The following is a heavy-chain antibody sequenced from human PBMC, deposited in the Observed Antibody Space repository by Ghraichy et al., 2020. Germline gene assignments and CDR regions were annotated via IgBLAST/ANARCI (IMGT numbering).Heavy chain of an antibody. J-gene: IGHJ4*02. Sequence: SCAASGFTFSSYDMNWVRQAPGKGLEWVSYISSGSSPRHYADSVKGRFTVSRDNAKNSLYLQMNSLRDEDTAVYYCVRDLERFGVREYWGQGTLVTVSS. CDR1: GFTFSSYD. V-gene: IGHV3-48*02. CDR2: ISSGSSPR. CDR3: VRDLERFGVREY. D-gene: IGHD3-10*01.